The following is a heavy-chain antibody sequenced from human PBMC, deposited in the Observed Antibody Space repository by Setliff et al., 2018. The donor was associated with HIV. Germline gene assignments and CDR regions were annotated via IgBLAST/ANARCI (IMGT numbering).Heavy chain of an antibody. CDR2: IYYTGFA. J-gene: IGHJ4*02. D-gene: IGHD1-1*01. CDR3: TREGRGDPAMATTRIDY. CDR1: GDSISSGSYF. Sequence: PSETLSLTCSVSGDSISSGSYFWGWIRQTPGKGLEWIGNIYYTGFAYYNPSLKSRVIISLDTSKTHFFLNLTSVTDADTAVYFCTREGRGDPAMATTRIDYWGQGKLVTVS. V-gene: IGHV4-39*02.